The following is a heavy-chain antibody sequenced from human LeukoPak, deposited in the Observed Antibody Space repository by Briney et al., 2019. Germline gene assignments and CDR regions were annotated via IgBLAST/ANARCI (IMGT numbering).Heavy chain of an antibody. V-gene: IGHV3-21*01. CDR3: VRGSYGAYDY. D-gene: IGHD4-17*01. CDR1: GFTFSNYS. CDR2: ISSDSSYI. Sequence: GGSLRLSCAASGFTFSNYSMNWVRQAPGKGLEWVSSISSDSSYIYYADAVHGRFTVSRDNAKYSLYLQMNSLRAEDTAVYYCVRGSYGAYDYWSQGSLVTVSS. J-gene: IGHJ4*02.